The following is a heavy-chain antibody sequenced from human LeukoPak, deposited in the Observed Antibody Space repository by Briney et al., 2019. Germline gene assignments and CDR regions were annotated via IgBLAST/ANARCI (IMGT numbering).Heavy chain of an antibody. D-gene: IGHD6-6*01. V-gene: IGHV3-23*01. CDR2: ISGSGGST. CDR3: ANSYSSSFHYFDY. J-gene: IGHJ4*02. Sequence: GGSLRLSCAASGFTFSSYAMSWVRQAPGKGLEWVSAISGSGGSTYYADSVKGRFTISRDNSKNTLYLQMNSLRAEDTAVYYCANSYSSSFHYFDYWGQGTLVTVSS. CDR1: GFTFSSYA.